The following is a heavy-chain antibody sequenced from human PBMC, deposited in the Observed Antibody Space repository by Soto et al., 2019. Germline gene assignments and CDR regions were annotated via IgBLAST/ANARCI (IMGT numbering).Heavy chain of an antibody. D-gene: IGHD6-19*01. V-gene: IGHV4-61*01. CDR2: IYYSGST. CDR1: GGSVSSGRDY. J-gene: IGHJ3*02. Sequence: SSVTLSLTCPFSGGSVSSGRDYWSWIRRPPGKGLEWIGYIYYSGSTNYDPSLKSRVTISVDTSKNQFSLKLSSVTAADTAVYYCARDGEVGPEQWLERTDAFDIWGQGTMVNVS. CDR3: ARDGEVGPEQWLERTDAFDI.